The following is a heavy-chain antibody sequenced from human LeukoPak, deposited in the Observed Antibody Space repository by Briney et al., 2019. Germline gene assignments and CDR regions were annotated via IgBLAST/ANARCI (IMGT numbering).Heavy chain of an antibody. D-gene: IGHD3-9*01. Sequence: SETLSLTCAVYGGSFSGYYWSWIRQPPGRGLEWIGEINHSGSTNYNPSLKSRVTISVDTSKNQFSLKLSSVTAADTAVYYCARVLRYLRGMDVWGQGTTVTVSS. J-gene: IGHJ6*02. CDR3: ARVLRYLRGMDV. CDR2: INHSGST. V-gene: IGHV4-34*01. CDR1: GGSFSGYY.